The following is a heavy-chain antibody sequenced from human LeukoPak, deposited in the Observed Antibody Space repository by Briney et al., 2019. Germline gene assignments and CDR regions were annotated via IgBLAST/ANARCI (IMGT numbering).Heavy chain of an antibody. CDR1: GFTFSNAW. CDR2: IKSKTDGGTT. Sequence: NAGGSLRLSCAASGFTFSNAWMSWVRQAPGKGLEWVGRIKSKTDGGTTDYAAPVKGRFTISRDDSKNTPYLQMNSLKTEDTAVYYCTTVSGIVLMVYVDYWGQGTLVTVSS. CDR3: TTVSGIVLMVYVDY. J-gene: IGHJ4*02. V-gene: IGHV3-15*01. D-gene: IGHD2-8*01.